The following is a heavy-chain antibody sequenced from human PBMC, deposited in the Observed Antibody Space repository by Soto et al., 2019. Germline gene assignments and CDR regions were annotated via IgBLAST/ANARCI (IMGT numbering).Heavy chain of an antibody. V-gene: IGHV4-59*01. D-gene: IGHD3-9*01. CDR3: ARDGLLDYDILTGYYKGLAYYGMDV. CDR2: IYYSGST. Sequence: PSETLSLTCTVSGGSISSYYWSWIRQPPGKGLEWIGYIYYSGSTNYNPSLKSRVTISVDTSKNQFSLKLSSVTAADTAVYYCARDGLLDYDILTGYYKGLAYYGMDVWGQGNPGHRLL. CDR1: GGSISSYY. J-gene: IGHJ6*02.